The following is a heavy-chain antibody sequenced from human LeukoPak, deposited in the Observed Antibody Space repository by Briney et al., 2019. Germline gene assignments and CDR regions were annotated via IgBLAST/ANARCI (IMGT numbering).Heavy chain of an antibody. CDR2: LNWNGGSS. CDR3: ARKNYDFWSGYQGANWFDP. CDR1: GFTFDDYG. Sequence: GGSLRLSCAASGFTFDDYGMSWVRQAPGKGLEWVSGLNWNGGSSGYADSVKGRFTISRDNAKNSLYLQMNSLRAEDTALYYCARKNYDFWSGYQGANWFDPWGQGTLVTVSS. J-gene: IGHJ5*02. V-gene: IGHV3-20*04. D-gene: IGHD3-3*01.